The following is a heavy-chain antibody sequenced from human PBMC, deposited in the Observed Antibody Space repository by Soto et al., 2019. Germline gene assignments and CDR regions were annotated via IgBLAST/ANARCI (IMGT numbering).Heavy chain of an antibody. CDR2: MSSSGSTI. CDR3: AAIVVVPAAPMDA. D-gene: IGHD2-2*01. V-gene: IGHV3-48*03. Sequence: EVQLVESGGGLVQPGGSLRLSCAASGFTFSSYDMNWVRQAPGKGLECVSYMSSSGSTIYYADSVKGRFTVSRDNAKSSLYLQMNILRAEDTAVYYCAAIVVVPAAPMDAWGQGTTVTVSS. J-gene: IGHJ6*02. CDR1: GFTFSSYD.